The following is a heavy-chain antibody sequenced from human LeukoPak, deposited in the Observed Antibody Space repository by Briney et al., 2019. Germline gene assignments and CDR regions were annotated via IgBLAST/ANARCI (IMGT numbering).Heavy chain of an antibody. J-gene: IGHJ4*02. Sequence: GGSLRLSCAASGFTFSSYGMSWVRQAPGKGLEWVSAISGSGGSTYYADSVKGRFTISRDNSKNTLYLQMNSLRAEDTAVYYCAKDPRRLDSSSWYYWGQGTLVTVSS. D-gene: IGHD6-13*01. CDR3: AKDPRRLDSSSWYY. V-gene: IGHV3-23*01. CDR1: GFTFSSYG. CDR2: ISGSGGST.